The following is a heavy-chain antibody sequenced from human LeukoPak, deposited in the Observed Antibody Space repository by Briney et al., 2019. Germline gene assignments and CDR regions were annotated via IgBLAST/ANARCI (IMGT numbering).Heavy chain of an antibody. D-gene: IGHD1-26*01. J-gene: IGHJ6*02. CDR1: GFTFSSYA. CDR2: ISYDGSNK. Sequence: SGGSLRLSCAASGFTFSSYAMHWVRQAPGKGLEWVAVISYDGSNKYYADSVKGRFTLSRDNSKNTLYLHMNNLRAEGTAVYYCARGNSGTSYVEDYYGMDVWGQGTTVTVSS. V-gene: IGHV3-30*14. CDR3: ARGNSGTSYVEDYYGMDV.